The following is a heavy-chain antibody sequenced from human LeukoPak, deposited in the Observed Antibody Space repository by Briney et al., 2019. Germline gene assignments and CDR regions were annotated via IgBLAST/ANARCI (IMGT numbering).Heavy chain of an antibody. CDR1: GFSVSNNY. V-gene: IGHV3-53*01. CDR2: IYGDGRT. J-gene: IGHJ4*02. Sequence: PGGSLRLSCVVSGFSVSNNYIIWVRQAPGNGLERVSVIYGDGRTSHSASVRGRFTISRDNSKNIVSLQMNNLRAEDTAVYYCARGRGLGVVSPYFDDWGQGTLVTVSS. CDR3: ARGRGLGVVSPYFDD. D-gene: IGHD3-3*01.